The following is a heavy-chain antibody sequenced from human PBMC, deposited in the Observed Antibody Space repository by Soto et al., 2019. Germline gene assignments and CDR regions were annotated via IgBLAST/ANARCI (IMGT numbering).Heavy chain of an antibody. J-gene: IGHJ6*03. CDR3: ARTVRFLEWLENYYYYYMDG. Sequence: PSETLSLTCAVSSGSISSSNWWSWVRQPPGKGLEWIGEIYHSGSTNYNPSLKSRVTISVDKSKNQFSLKLSSVTAADTAVYYCARTVRFLEWLENYYYYYMDGWGKGTTVTVSS. CDR2: IYHSGST. CDR1: SGSISSSNW. D-gene: IGHD3-3*01. V-gene: IGHV4-4*02.